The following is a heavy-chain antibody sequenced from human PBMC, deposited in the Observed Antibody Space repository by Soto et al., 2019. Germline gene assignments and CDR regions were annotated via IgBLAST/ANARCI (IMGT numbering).Heavy chain of an antibody. J-gene: IGHJ4*02. CDR2: IYYSGST. CDR3: ARRKGHYDDYVLFDY. Sequence: SETLSLTCAVSGEYISNGYYWAWIRQHPGKGLEWIGYIYYSGSTYYNPSLKSRVTISVDTSKNQFSLKLSSVTAADTAVYYCARRKGHYDDYVLFDYWGQGTLVTVSS. D-gene: IGHD4-17*01. CDR1: GEYISNGYY. V-gene: IGHV4-31*11.